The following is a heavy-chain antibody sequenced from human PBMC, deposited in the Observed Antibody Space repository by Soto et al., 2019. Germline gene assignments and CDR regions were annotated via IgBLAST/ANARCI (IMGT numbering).Heavy chain of an antibody. CDR2: ISYDGSNK. V-gene: IGHV3-30*18. Sequence: GSLRLYCAASGFTFSSYGMHWVRQAPGKGLEWVAVISYDGSNKYYADSVKGRFTISRDNSKNTLYLQMNSLRAEDTAVYYCAKDVAAFAFDIWGQGTMVTVSS. J-gene: IGHJ3*02. CDR1: GFTFSSYG. CDR3: AKDVAAFAFDI. D-gene: IGHD6-19*01.